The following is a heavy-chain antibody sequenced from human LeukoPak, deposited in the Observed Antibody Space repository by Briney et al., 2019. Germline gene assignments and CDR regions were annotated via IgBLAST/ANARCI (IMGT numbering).Heavy chain of an antibody. V-gene: IGHV1-69*13. Sequence: ASVKVSCKASGGTFSSYAISWVRQAPGQGLEWMGGIIPIFGTANYAQKFQGRVTITADESTSTAYMELSSLRSEDTAVYYCATAHLTMVRGVIIRADYYGMDVWGQGTTVTVSS. CDR1: GGTFSSYA. J-gene: IGHJ6*02. CDR3: ATAHLTMVRGVIIRADYYGMDV. D-gene: IGHD3-10*01. CDR2: IIPIFGTA.